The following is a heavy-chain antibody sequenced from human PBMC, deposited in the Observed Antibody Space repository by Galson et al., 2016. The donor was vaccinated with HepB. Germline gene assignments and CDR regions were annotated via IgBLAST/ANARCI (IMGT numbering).Heavy chain of an antibody. J-gene: IGHJ4*02. CDR2: IAPSDSYT. D-gene: IGHD6-13*01. CDR1: GYSFTTYW. V-gene: IGHV5-10-1*01. Sequence: QSGAEVKKPGESLRISCKGSGYSFTTYWISWVRQMPGRGLEWVGRIAPSDSYTHYSPPFHGHVTISVDKSISTSYLQWSSLKASDAAMYFCARQGESRGGRAAAAGTDYWGQGTLVTDSS. CDR3: ARQGESRGGRAAAAGTDY.